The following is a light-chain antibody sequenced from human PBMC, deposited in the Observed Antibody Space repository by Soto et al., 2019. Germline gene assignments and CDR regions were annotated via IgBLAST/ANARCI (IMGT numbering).Light chain of an antibody. CDR3: QHYDNLPYT. V-gene: IGKV1-33*01. J-gene: IGKJ2*01. CDR1: QDISSY. CDR2: DAA. Sequence: DIQMTQSPSSLSASVGDRVTITCQASQDISSYLNWYQRKPGKAPKLLIYDAANLETGVPSRFSGSGSGTDFTVTISSLQPEDIATYYCQHYDNLPYTFGQGNKLEIK.